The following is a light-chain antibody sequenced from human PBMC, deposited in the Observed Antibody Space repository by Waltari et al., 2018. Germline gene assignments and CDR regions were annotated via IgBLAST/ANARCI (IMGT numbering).Light chain of an antibody. CDR2: GAS. Sequence: EIVLTQSPGTLSLSPGERATLSCRGSQSVSRALAWYQQKPGQAPRLLIYGASNRATGIPDRFSGSGSGTDFSLTISSLEPEDFAVYYCQHYLRLPATFGQGTKVEIK. V-gene: IGKV3-20*01. CDR3: QHYLRLPAT. J-gene: IGKJ1*01. CDR1: QSVSRA.